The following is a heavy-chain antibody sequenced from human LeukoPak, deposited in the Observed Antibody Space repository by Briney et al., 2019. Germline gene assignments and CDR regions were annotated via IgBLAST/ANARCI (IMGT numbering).Heavy chain of an antibody. Sequence: GGSLRLSCAASGFTFSRYWMSWVRQAPGKGLGWVANINEDGGAKYYVDSVKGRFTISRDNAENSQYLQMNSLRVEDTAVYYCATKGGDYWGQGTLVTVSS. J-gene: IGHJ4*02. CDR1: GFTFSRYW. CDR3: ATKGGDY. CDR2: INEDGGAK. D-gene: IGHD3-16*01. V-gene: IGHV3-7*01.